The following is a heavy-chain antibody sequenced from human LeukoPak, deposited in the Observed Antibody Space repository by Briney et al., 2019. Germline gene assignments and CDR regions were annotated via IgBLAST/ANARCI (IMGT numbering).Heavy chain of an antibody. Sequence: ASVKVSCKASGYSFTSYGISWVRQAPGQGLEGMGWISAHNGNTKYAQEVQGRVTMTTDTSTSTAYMEMRSLRSDDTAVYYCARDLGNYFHFWGQGTLVTVSS. CDR3: ARDLGNYFHF. D-gene: IGHD3-10*01. J-gene: IGHJ4*02. CDR1: GYSFTSYG. V-gene: IGHV1-18*01. CDR2: ISAHNGNT.